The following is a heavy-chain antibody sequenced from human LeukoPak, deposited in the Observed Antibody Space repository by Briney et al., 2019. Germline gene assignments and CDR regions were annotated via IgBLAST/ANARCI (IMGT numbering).Heavy chain of an antibody. CDR1: GFTFRTYA. CDR3: ARGRDGYNPDY. Sequence: PGMPLRLSCSASGFTFRTYAMHWVRQAPGKGLEYVSAISSNGDSTYYADSVKGRFTISRDNAKNSVYLQMNSLRAEDTSVYYCARGRDGYNPDYWGQGTLVTVSS. J-gene: IGHJ4*02. V-gene: IGHV3-64*04. CDR2: ISSNGDST. D-gene: IGHD5-24*01.